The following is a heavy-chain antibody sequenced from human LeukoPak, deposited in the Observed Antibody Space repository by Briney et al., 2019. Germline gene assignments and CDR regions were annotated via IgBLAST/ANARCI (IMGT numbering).Heavy chain of an antibody. CDR3: ARFGIAAAGTHYYFDY. CDR1: GGTFSSYA. D-gene: IGHD6-13*01. Sequence: ASVKVSCKASGGTFSSYAISWVRQAPGQGLEWMGGIIPIFGTANYAQKFQGRVTITADESTSTAYMELSSLRSEDTAVYYCARFGIAAAGTHYYFDYWAREPWSPSPQ. J-gene: IGHJ4*02. V-gene: IGHV1-69*13. CDR2: IIPIFGTA.